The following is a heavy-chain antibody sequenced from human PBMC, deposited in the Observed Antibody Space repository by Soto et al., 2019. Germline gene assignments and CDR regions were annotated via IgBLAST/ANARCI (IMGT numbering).Heavy chain of an antibody. Sequence: PGESLKISCQGSGYSFGAYWIGWARQMPGKGLEWMGLIFPGDSDTRYRPSFQGQVTISVDKSIDTAYLQWCSLKTSDTAMYFCARGGIIGTPTDFWGRGTLVTVSS. CDR3: ARGGIIGTPTDF. V-gene: IGHV5-51*01. D-gene: IGHD1-7*01. CDR2: IFPGDSDT. CDR1: GYSFGAYW. J-gene: IGHJ4*02.